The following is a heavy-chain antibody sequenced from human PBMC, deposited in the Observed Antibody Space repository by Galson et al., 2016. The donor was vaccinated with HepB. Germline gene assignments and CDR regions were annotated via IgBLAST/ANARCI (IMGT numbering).Heavy chain of an antibody. CDR3: ARRNSDFRDGSGYFFDY. V-gene: IGHV5-51*01. J-gene: IGHJ4*02. CDR2: VYPGDSDT. D-gene: IGHD3-10*01. Sequence: QSGAEVKKPGESLKISCRGSGSTFRDYWIAWVRQMPGKGLEWMGIVYPGDSDTRYNPSFQGQVTISADKSTGTAYLQWSSLKASDTAMFSCARRNSDFRDGSGYFFDYWGQGTLVTCSS. CDR1: GSTFRDYW.